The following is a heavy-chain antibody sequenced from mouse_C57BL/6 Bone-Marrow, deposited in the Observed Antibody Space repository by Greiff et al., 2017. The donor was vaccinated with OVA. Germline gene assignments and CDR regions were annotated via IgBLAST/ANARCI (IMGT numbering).Heavy chain of an antibody. J-gene: IGHJ3*01. V-gene: IGHV5-6*01. CDR2: ISSGGSYT. CDR3: ARTWSWFAY. Sequence: EVQLVESGGDLVKPGGSLKLSCAASGFTFSSYGMSWVRQTPDKRLEWVATISSGGSYTYYPDSVKGRFTISRDNAKSTLYLRMSSLKSEDTAMYYCARTWSWFAYWGQGTLVTVSA. CDR1: GFTFSSYG.